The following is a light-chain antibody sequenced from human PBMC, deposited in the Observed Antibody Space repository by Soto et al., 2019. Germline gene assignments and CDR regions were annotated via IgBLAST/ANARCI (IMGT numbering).Light chain of an antibody. J-gene: IGLJ2*01. CDR2: EDN. V-gene: IGLV3-1*01. Sequence: SYELTQSPSVSVSPGQTASIPCSGDRLGGKYVCWYQQKPGQSPVLVLYEDNKRPSGIPERFSGSNSGNTATLTISGTQAMDEADYYCQAWDNGVVFGGGTKLTVL. CDR1: RLGGKY. CDR3: QAWDNGVV.